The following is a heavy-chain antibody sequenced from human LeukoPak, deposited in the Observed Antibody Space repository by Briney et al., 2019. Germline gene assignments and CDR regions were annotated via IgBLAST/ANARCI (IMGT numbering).Heavy chain of an antibody. V-gene: IGHV3-21*01. CDR1: GFTFSSYS. CDR3: ARDREPRKHDAFDI. D-gene: IGHD1-14*01. J-gene: IGHJ3*02. CDR2: ISSSSSYI. Sequence: GGSLRLSCAASGFTFSSYSMNWVRQAPGTGLEWVSSISSSSSYIYYADSVKGRFTISRDNAKNSLYLQMNSLRAEDTAVYYCARDREPRKHDAFDIWGQGTMVTVSS.